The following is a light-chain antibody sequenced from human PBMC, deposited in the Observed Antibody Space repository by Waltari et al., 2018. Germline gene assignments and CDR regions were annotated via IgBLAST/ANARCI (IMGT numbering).Light chain of an antibody. Sequence: QSALPQPPSASGSPGQSVAISCTGTRSDVGGYNYFSWYQQHPGKAPKLIIYEVSKRPSGVPDRFSGSKSGNTASLTVSGLQADDEADYYCSSYAGSNLWVLGGGTKLTVL. V-gene: IGLV2-8*01. CDR1: RSDVGGYNY. J-gene: IGLJ3*02. CDR2: EVS. CDR3: SSYAGSNLWV.